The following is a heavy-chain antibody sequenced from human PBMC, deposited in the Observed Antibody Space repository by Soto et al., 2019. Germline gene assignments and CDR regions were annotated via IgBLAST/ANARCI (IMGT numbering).Heavy chain of an antibody. CDR1: GFTFSSYG. CDR3: ARGDDYSNPFHFDY. V-gene: IGHV3-33*01. D-gene: IGHD4-4*01. CDR2: IWYDGSDK. J-gene: IGHJ4*02. Sequence: QVQLVESGGGVVQPGRSLRLSCAASGFTFSSYGMHWVRQAPVKGLEWVAVIWYDGSDKFYADSVKGRFTISRDNSKNTLYLQMNSLRAEDTAVYYCARGDDYSNPFHFDYWGQGTLVTVSS.